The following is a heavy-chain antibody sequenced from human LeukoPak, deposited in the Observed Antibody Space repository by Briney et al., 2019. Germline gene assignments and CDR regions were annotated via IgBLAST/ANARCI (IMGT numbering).Heavy chain of an antibody. CDR1: GGSISSSSYY. CDR3: ARHVGSWYDSYYYYYVDV. CDR2: IYYSGST. V-gene: IGHV4-39*01. D-gene: IGHD6-13*01. Sequence: SETLSLTCTVSGGSISSSSYYWGWIRQPPGKGLEWIGSIYYSGSTYYNPSLKSRVTISVDTSKNQFSLKLSSVTAADTAVYYCARHVGSWYDSYYYYYVDVWGKGTTVTISS. J-gene: IGHJ6*03.